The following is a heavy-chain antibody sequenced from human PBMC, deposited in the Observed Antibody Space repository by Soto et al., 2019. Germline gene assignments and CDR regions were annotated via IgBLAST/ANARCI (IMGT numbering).Heavy chain of an antibody. CDR3: ARNSGLPYSYYGTDV. J-gene: IGHJ6*02. CDR1: GFSLSNARMG. Sequence: SGPTLVNPTETLTLTCTVSGFSLSNARMGVSWIRQPPGKALEWLAHIFSNDEKSYSTSLKSRLIISKDTSKSQVVLTMTNIDPVDTATHYCARNSGLPYSYYGTDVWGQGTTVTVAS. D-gene: IGHD1-1*01. CDR2: IFSNDEK. V-gene: IGHV2-26*01.